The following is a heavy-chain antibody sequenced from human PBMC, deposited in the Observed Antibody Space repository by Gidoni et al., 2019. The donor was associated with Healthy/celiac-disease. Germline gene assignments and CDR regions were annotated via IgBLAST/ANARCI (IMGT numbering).Heavy chain of an antibody. CDR1: GGSISSYY. CDR2: IYYSGST. Sequence: QVQLQESGPGLVKPSETLSLTCTVSGGSISSYYWSWIRQPPGKGLEWIGYIYYSGSTNYNPSLKSRVTISVDTSKNQFSLKLSSVTAADTAVYYCARADSSSSSRFFDIWGQGTMVTVSS. J-gene: IGHJ3*02. V-gene: IGHV4-59*01. D-gene: IGHD6-6*01. CDR3: ARADSSSSSRFFDI.